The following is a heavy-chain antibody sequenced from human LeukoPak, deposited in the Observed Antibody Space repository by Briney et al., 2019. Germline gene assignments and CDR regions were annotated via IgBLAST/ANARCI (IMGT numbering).Heavy chain of an antibody. CDR2: ISSDGDNK. CDR1: GFTFSNYG. D-gene: IGHD3-22*01. J-gene: IGHJ2*01. Sequence: GGSLRLSCAASGFTFSNYGMHWVRQAPGKGLEWVALISSDGDNKYYANSVKGRFTISRDNSKNTLYLQMNSLIAEDTAVYYCAKEFYDRSSYDPYWYFDLWGRGTLVTVSS. V-gene: IGHV3-30*18. CDR3: AKEFYDRSSYDPYWYFDL.